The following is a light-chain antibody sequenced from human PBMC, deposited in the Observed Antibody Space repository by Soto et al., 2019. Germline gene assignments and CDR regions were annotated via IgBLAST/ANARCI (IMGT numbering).Light chain of an antibody. CDR1: QSISSW. CDR2: DAS. J-gene: IGKJ1*01. V-gene: IGKV1-5*01. CDR3: QQYNSYAT. Sequence: DIQMTQSPSTLSASVGDRVTITCRASQSISSWLAWYQQKPGKAPKLLIYDASSLESGVPSRFSGSGSGTEFTLTISSLEPADFATYYCQQYNSYATFGQVTEVDIK.